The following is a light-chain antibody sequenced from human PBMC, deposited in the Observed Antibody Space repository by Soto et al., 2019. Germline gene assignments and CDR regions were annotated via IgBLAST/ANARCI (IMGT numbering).Light chain of an antibody. J-gene: IGLJ3*02. Sequence: QSVLTQPRSVSGSPGQSVTISCTGTSSDVGGYNYVSWHQQHPGKAPKLMIYDVSNRPSGVADRFSGSKSGNTASLTISGLQAEDEDDYYCSSYAGRNTWVFGGGTKLTVL. V-gene: IGLV2-11*01. CDR3: SSYAGRNTWV. CDR1: SSDVGGYNY. CDR2: DVS.